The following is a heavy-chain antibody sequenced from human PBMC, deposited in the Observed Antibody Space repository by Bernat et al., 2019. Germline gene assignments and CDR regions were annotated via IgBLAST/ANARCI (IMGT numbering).Heavy chain of an antibody. V-gene: IGHV1-18*01. D-gene: IGHD2-2*01. CDR1: VYTFINYG. CDR3: AAAPSQVPAANIWFDH. Sequence: QVQLLQSGTDVKKPGASLRVSCKASVYTFINYGITWVRQAPGQGLEWMGWINPYNGNTNYAQTVQGKVTMTTDASTSTAYMEMTSLRSDDAAMYYCAAAPSQVPAANIWFDHWGQGTLVTVSS. CDR2: INPYNGNT. J-gene: IGHJ5*01.